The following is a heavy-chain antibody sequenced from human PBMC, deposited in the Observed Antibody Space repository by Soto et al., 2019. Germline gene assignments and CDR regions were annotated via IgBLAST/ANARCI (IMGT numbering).Heavy chain of an antibody. D-gene: IGHD5-12*01. V-gene: IGHV4-34*01. J-gene: IGHJ5*02. CDR1: GESFIGYY. CDR2: INHRGSA. Sequence: SETLSLTCAVYGESFIGYYWTWIRQPPGKGLEWIGEINHRGSANYNPSLKSRVTISVDTSNNQFSLKLSSVTAADTSVYYCARTDIVTTNCFDPLGQGPLVTVYS. CDR3: ARTDIVTTNCFDP.